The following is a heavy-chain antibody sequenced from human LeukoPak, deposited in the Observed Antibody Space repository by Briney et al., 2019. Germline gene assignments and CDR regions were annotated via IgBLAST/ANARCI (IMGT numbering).Heavy chain of an antibody. Sequence: GRSLRLSCAASGFTFSSYGMHWVRQAPGKGLEWVAVISYDGSNKYYADSVKGRSTISRDNSKNTLYLQMNSLRAEDTAVYYCAKGGGGGYSYGQRLGYWGQGTLVTVSS. V-gene: IGHV3-30*18. D-gene: IGHD5-18*01. CDR2: ISYDGSNK. J-gene: IGHJ4*02. CDR3: AKGGGGGYSYGQRLGY. CDR1: GFTFSSYG.